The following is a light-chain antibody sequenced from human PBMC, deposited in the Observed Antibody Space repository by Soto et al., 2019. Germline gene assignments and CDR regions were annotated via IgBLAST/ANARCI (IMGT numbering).Light chain of an antibody. CDR3: QQRSNWPRIT. J-gene: IGKJ5*01. CDR2: RTS. V-gene: IGKV3D-20*02. CDR1: QSVSSSY. Sequence: EIVLTQSPGTLSLSPGERATLSCRASQSVSSSYLAWYQQKPGQAPRLLIYRTSNRATGIPDRFSGSGSGTDFTLTISRLEPEDFAVYYCQQRSNWPRITFGQGTRLEIK.